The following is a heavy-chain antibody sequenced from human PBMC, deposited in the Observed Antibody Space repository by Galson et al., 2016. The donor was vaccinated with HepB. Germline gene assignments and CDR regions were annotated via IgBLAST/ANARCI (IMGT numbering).Heavy chain of an antibody. CDR2: FDPEDGET. D-gene: IGHD1-1*01. Sequence: SVKVSCKVSGYTLTELSMHWVRQAPGKGLEWMGGFDPEDGETIYAQKFQGRVTMTEDTSTDTAYMELSSLRSEDTAVYYCARDPTPIGTTNKSFFFDYWGQGTLVTVSS. CDR1: GYTLTELS. CDR3: ARDPTPIGTTNKSFFFDY. J-gene: IGHJ4*02. V-gene: IGHV1-24*01.